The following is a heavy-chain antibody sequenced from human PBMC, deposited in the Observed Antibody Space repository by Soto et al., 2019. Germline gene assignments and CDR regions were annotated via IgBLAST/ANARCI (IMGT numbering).Heavy chain of an antibody. CDR2: INSDGSST. Sequence: GGSLRLSCAASGFTFSSYWMHWVRQAPGKGLVWVSRINSDGSSTSYADSVKGRFTISRDNAKNTLYLQMNSLGAEDTAVYYCARGGGYYDSSGYYLEGDAFDIWGQGTMVTVSS. D-gene: IGHD3-22*01. CDR3: ARGGGYYDSSGYYLEGDAFDI. V-gene: IGHV3-74*01. J-gene: IGHJ3*02. CDR1: GFTFSSYW.